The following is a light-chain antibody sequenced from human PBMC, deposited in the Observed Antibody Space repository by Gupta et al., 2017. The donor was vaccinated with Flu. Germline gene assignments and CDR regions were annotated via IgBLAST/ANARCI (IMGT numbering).Light chain of an antibody. Sequence: EIVLTQSPGTLSLSPGERATVSCRASQSVSSSYSAWHQQKLGQSPRLLIYGASNRATGIPDRFSGSGSGIDFTLTMSRLEPEDLAVSYCQQFGSSPPQTFGQGTXVEIK. V-gene: IGKV3-20*01. CDR3: QQFGSSPPQT. CDR1: QSVSSSY. J-gene: IGKJ1*01. CDR2: GAS.